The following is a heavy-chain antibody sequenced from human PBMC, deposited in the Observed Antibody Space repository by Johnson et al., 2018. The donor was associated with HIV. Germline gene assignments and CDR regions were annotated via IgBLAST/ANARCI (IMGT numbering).Heavy chain of an antibody. CDR2: INWNGGST. J-gene: IGHJ3*02. Sequence: EVLLVESGGGVVRPGGSLRLSCAASGFTFDDYGMSWVRPAPGKGLEWDSGINWNGGSTGYADSVKGRFHLSRDNAKNSLYLPMNRLRAEDTALYYCARGFSSSSSSWKGAFDIWGQGTMVTVSS. D-gene: IGHD6-13*01. CDR3: ARGFSSSSSSWKGAFDI. CDR1: GFTFDDYG. V-gene: IGHV3-20*04.